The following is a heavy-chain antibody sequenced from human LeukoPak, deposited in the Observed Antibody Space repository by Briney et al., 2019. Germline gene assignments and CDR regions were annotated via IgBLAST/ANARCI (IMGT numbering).Heavy chain of an antibody. D-gene: IGHD3-22*01. Sequence: PSETLSLTCTVSGGSISSYYWSWIRQPPGKGLEWIGYIYYSGSTNYNPSLKSRVTISVDTSKNQFSLKLSSVTAADTAVYYCARLVADSSGYYFYYFDYWGQGTLVTVSS. CDR3: ARLVADSSGYYFYYFDY. CDR2: IYYSGST. CDR1: GGSISSYY. V-gene: IGHV4-59*01. J-gene: IGHJ4*02.